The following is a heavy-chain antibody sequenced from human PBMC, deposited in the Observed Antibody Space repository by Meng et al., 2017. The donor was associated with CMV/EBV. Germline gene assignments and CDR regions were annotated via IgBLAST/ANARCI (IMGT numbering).Heavy chain of an antibody. V-gene: IGHV1-69*10. CDR2: IIPILGIA. J-gene: IGHJ5*02. Sequence: SVKVSCKAPGGTFSSHAINWVRQAPGQGLEWMGGIIPILGIANYAPNFQGRVTITADKSTSTADMELRSLKSEDTAVYYCARKSERTGYFDPWGQGTLVTVSS. D-gene: IGHD3/OR15-3a*01. CDR1: GGTFSSHA. CDR3: ARKSERTGYFDP.